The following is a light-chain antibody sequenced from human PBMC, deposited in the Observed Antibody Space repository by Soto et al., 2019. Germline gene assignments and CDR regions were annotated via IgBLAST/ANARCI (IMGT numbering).Light chain of an antibody. CDR2: DAS. V-gene: IGKV1-5*01. CDR3: QHCGSSWA. J-gene: IGKJ1*01. Sequence: DIQLTQSPSTPSASVGDRVTITCRASRGIDRWLAWYQQKPGKAPRLLISDASTLETGVPSRFSGSGSGTEIPPTITGLQADFFASYRRQHCGSSWAFGQGTKVDIK. CDR1: RGIDRW.